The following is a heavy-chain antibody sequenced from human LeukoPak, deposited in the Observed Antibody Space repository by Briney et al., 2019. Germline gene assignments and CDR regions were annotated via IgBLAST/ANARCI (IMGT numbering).Heavy chain of an antibody. CDR3: ARAGVDCGGDCFLFDY. CDR1: GFTFSSYW. D-gene: IGHD2-21*02. J-gene: IGHJ4*02. CDR2: IKQDGSEK. V-gene: IGHV3-7*01. Sequence: GGSLRHSCAASGFTFSSYWMSWVRQAPGKGREGVANIKQDGSEKYYVDSVKGRFTISRDSAKNSLYLQMNSLRAEDTAVYYCARAGVDCGGDCFLFDYWGQGTLVTVSS.